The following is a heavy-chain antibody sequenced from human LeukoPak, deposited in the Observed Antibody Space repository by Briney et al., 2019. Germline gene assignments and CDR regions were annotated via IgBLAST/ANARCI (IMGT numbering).Heavy chain of an antibody. J-gene: IGHJ6*03. V-gene: IGHV4-34*01. CDR1: GGSLSGHH. CDR2: INHSGKT. CDR3: ARGAFYDNSGYMTYYFYYYMDV. D-gene: IGHD3-22*01. Sequence: SETLSLNCAVYGGSLSGHHWNWIRQTPGKGLEWIGEINHSGKTDYNASLKSRVTISIDTSKNQFSLNLTSVTAADTALYYCARGAFYDNSGYMTYYFYYYMDVWGKGTTVTVSS.